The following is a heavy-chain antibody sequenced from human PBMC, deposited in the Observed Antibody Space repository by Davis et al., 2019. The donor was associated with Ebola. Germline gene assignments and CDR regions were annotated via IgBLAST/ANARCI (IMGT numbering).Heavy chain of an antibody. J-gene: IGHJ4*02. CDR2: ISSSSSYI. V-gene: IGHV3-21*01. D-gene: IGHD3-22*01. CDR3: ARGGYYYDSSGPFDY. CDR1: GFTFSSYS. Sequence: GGSLRLSCAASGFTFSSYSMNWVRQAPGKGLEWVSSISSSSSYIYYADSVKGRFTISRDNAKNSLYLQMNSLRAEDTAVYYCARGGYYYDSSGPFDYWGQGTLVTVSS.